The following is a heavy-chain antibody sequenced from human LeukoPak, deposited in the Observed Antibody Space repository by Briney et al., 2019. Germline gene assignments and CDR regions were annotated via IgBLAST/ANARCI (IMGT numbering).Heavy chain of an antibody. V-gene: IGHV6-1*01. CDR2: TYYRSTWYN. CDR1: GDSVSSNSAA. D-gene: IGHD2-2*01. Sequence: SQTLSLTCVISGDSVSSNSAAWNWIRQSPSRGLEWLGRTYYRSTWYNDYAVSVRGRITVNPDTSKNQFSLHLNSVTPEDTAVYYCARRLTQYDCFDPWGQGILVTVSS. CDR3: ARRLTQYDCFDP. J-gene: IGHJ5*02.